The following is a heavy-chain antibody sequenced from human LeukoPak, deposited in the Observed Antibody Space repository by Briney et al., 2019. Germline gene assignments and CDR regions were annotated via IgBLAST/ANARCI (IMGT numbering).Heavy chain of an antibody. D-gene: IGHD5-24*01. CDR3: ARKGRWLQQYYFDY. CDR1: GGSFSGYY. J-gene: IGHJ4*02. CDR2: INHSGST. Sequence: SEILSLTCAVYGGSFSGYYWSWIRQPPGKGLEWIGEINHSGSTNYNPSLKSRVTISVDTSKNQFSLKLSSVTAADTAVYYCARKGRWLQQYYFDYWGQGTLVTVSS. V-gene: IGHV4-34*01.